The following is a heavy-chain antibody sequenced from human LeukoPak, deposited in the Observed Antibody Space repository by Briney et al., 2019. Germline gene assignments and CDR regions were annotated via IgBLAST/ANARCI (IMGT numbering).Heavy chain of an antibody. CDR2: ISSNGGST. J-gene: IGHJ4*02. CDR1: GFTFSSYP. CDR3: ARVGTMFDY. D-gene: IGHD4/OR15-4a*01. V-gene: IGHV3-64*01. Sequence: GGSLRLSCAASGFTFSSYPMHWVRQAPGKGLEYVSAISSNGGSTCYANSVKGRFTISRDNSKNTLYLQMGSLRAEDMAVYYCARVGTMFDYWGQGTLVTVSS.